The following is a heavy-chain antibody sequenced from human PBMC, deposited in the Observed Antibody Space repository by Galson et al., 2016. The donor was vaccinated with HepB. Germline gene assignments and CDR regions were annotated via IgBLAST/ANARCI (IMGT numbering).Heavy chain of an antibody. CDR1: GGSISRRSYY. CDR2: IHYSGST. CDR3: AKTRGPGYYDSTGYYYPPAAFDI. Sequence: EILSLTCTVSGGSISRRSYYCGRIRQPAGNGLAWIGSIHYSGSTSYNPSLGGRVTISVDTSKNQFSLKLSSVTAADTAVDYCAKTRGPGYYDSTGYYYPPAAFDIWGQGIKVPVSS. D-gene: IGHD3-22*01. J-gene: IGHJ3*02. V-gene: IGHV4-39*01.